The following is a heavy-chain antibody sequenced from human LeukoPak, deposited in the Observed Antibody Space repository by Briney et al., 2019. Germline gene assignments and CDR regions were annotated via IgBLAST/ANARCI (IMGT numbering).Heavy chain of an antibody. V-gene: IGHV1-24*01. CDR3: ATGDGAVAAPLDY. D-gene: IGHD6-19*01. J-gene: IGHJ4*02. CDR2: FDPEDGET. CDR1: GYTLTELS. Sequence: GASVNVSCKVSGYTLTELSMHWVRQAPGKGLEWMGGFDPEDGETIYAQKFQGRVTMTEDTSTDTAYMELSSLRSEDTAVYYCATGDGAVAAPLDYWGQGTLVTVSS.